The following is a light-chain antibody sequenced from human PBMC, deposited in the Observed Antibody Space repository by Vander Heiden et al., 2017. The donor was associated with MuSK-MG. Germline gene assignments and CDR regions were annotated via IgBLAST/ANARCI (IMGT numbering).Light chain of an antibody. CDR2: KAS. V-gene: IGKV1-5*03. CDR3: QHDYCPSRT. J-gene: IGKJ2*02. CDR1: QSVSPW. Sequence: DIQMTQSPSTLSASVGDRVTITCRASQSVSPWLAWYQQKPGKAPKLLIYKASNLESGVPSRFSDSGSGTEFTLTISSLQPDDFATYFCQHDYCPSRTFGQGTKMEIK.